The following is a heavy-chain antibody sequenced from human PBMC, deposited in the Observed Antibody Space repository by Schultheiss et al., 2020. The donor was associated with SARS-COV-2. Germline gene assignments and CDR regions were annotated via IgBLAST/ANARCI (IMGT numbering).Heavy chain of an antibody. J-gene: IGHJ4*02. D-gene: IGHD3-22*01. Sequence: GGSLRLSCAASGFTFSSYGMHWVRQAPGKGLEWVAVIWYDGSNKYYADSVKGRFTISRDNSKNTLYLQMNSLRAEDTAVYYCARGYYYDSSGYGQIDYWGQGTLVTVSS. CDR2: IWYDGSNK. CDR3: ARGYYYDSSGYGQIDY. CDR1: GFTFSSYG. V-gene: IGHV3-33*01.